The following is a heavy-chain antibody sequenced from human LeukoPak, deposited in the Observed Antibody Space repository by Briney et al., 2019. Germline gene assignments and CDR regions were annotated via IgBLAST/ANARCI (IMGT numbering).Heavy chain of an antibody. V-gene: IGHV3-7*01. Sequence: PGGSLRLSCAASGFTFNKYWMTWVRQAPGKGLEWVANVNQDGTEKYYVDSVKGRFTISRDNAKNSLYLQMNSLRAEDTAVYYCARDSTPLRFLEWSSYYFDYWGQGTLVTVSS. J-gene: IGHJ4*02. CDR3: ARDSTPLRFLEWSSYYFDY. CDR2: VNQDGTEK. CDR1: GFTFNKYW. D-gene: IGHD3-3*01.